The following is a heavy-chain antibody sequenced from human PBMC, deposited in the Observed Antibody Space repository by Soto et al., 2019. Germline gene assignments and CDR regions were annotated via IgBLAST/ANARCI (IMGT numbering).Heavy chain of an antibody. CDR3: ATGGSYCGDDGYCEFLYGMDV. V-gene: IGHV3-30*03. J-gene: IGHJ6*02. CDR1: GCTFSSYG. Sequence: WVSLRLSCAVSGCTFSSYGRRGFIQEPGRGREGGAGISYYGSNKYYAESVKGRVTMSGDKSKNTLYLQMNSLSPEDTALYSCATGGSYCGDDGYCEFLYGMDVWGQGTTVTVS. CDR2: ISYYGSNK. D-gene: IGHD2-21*02.